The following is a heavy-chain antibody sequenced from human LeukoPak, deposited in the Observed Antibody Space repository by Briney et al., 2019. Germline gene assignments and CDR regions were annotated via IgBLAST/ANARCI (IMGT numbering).Heavy chain of an antibody. J-gene: IGHJ4*02. CDR1: GGSISSGGYY. CDR2: IYYSGST. Sequence: SETLSLTCTVSGGSISSGGYYWSWIRQHPGKGLEWIGYIYYSGSTYYNPSLKSRVTISVDRSKNQFSLKLSSVTAADTAVYYCARGTNMYYYDSSGYPYLDYWGQGTLVTVSS. CDR3: ARGTNMYYYDSSGYPYLDY. V-gene: IGHV4-31*03. D-gene: IGHD3-22*01.